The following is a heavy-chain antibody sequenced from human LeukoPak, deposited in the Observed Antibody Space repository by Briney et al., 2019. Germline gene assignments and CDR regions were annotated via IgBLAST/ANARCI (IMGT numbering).Heavy chain of an antibody. Sequence: SETLSLTCTVSGGSISSYYGSWIRQPPGKGLEWIGYIYYSGSTNYNPSLKSRVTISVDTSKNQFSLKLSSVTAADTAVYYCARLIRYFDWFPFDYWGQGTLVTVSS. D-gene: IGHD3-9*01. J-gene: IGHJ4*02. V-gene: IGHV4-59*08. CDR1: GGSISSYY. CDR2: IYYSGST. CDR3: ARLIRYFDWFPFDY.